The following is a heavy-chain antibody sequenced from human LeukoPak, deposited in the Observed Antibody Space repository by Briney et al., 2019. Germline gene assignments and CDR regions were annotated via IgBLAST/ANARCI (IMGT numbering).Heavy chain of an antibody. D-gene: IGHD2-2*01. J-gene: IGHJ1*01. CDR1: GFTFSSSA. Sequence: PGRSLRLSCAASGFTFSSSAMSWVRQAPGKGLEWVSVISGSGGSTYYADSMKGRVTISRDNSKNTLYLQMNSLRAEDTAVYYCAKASRNCSRASCYEYFQHWGQGTLVTVSS. V-gene: IGHV3-23*01. CDR3: AKASRNCSRASCYEYFQH. CDR2: ISGSGGST.